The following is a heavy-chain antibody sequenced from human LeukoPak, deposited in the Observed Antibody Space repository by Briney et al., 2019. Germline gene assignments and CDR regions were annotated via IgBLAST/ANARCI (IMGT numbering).Heavy chain of an antibody. Sequence: SETLSLTCTVSGGSISGYYWSWIRQPPGKGLEWIGYIYYSGSTNYNPSLKSRVTISVDTSKNQFSLKLSSVTAADTAVYYCATWRGAFDIWGQGTMVTVSS. J-gene: IGHJ3*02. CDR1: GGSISGYY. D-gene: IGHD1-1*01. V-gene: IGHV4-59*01. CDR3: ATWRGAFDI. CDR2: IYYSGST.